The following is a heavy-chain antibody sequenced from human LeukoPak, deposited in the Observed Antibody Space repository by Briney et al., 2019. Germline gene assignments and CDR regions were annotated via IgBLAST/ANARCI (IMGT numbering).Heavy chain of an antibody. V-gene: IGHV3-23*01. J-gene: IGHJ4*02. CDR1: GFTFSDYA. CDR3: AKAGSSGWSSSGGDY. CDR2: ITGGTTYT. Sequence: GGSLRLSCAASGFTFSDYAVTWVRQAPGKGLEWVSSITGGTTYTYYADSMKGRFTISRDNSKNTLYLQMSSLRAEDTAVYYCAKAGSSGWSSSGGDYWGQGSLVTVSS. D-gene: IGHD6-19*01.